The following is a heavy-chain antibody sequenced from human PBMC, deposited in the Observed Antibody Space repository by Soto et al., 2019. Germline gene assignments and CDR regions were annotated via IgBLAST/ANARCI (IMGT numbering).Heavy chain of an antibody. Sequence: QLQLQESGSGLVKPSQTLSLTCAVSGGSISSGGYSWSWIRQPPGKGLEWIGYIYHSGSTYYNPALQSRVTISVDRAKNQFSLKLSSVTAADTAVYYCAAGGGPPRYYWGQGNLVTVSS. CDR2: IYHSGST. CDR1: GGSISSGGYS. D-gene: IGHD1-26*01. V-gene: IGHV4-30-2*01. J-gene: IGHJ4*02. CDR3: AAGGGPPRYY.